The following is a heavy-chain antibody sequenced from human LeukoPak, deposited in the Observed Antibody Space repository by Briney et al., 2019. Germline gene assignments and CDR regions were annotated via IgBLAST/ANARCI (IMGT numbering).Heavy chain of an antibody. J-gene: IGHJ4*02. D-gene: IGHD3-22*01. CDR2: IDWDDDK. Sequence: SGPALVKPTQTLTLTCTFSGFSLSTSGMCVSWIRQPPGKALEWLARIDWDDDKYYSTSLKTRLTFSKDTSKNQVVLTMTNMDPVDTATYYCARIQYYYDSSGYSTLFDYWGQGTLVTVSS. CDR1: GFSLSTSGMC. CDR3: ARIQYYYDSSGYSTLFDY. V-gene: IGHV2-70*11.